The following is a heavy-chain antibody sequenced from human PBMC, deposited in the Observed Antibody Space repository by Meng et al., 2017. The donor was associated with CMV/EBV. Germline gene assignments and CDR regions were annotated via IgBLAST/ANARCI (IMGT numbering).Heavy chain of an antibody. J-gene: IGHJ4*02. CDR3: VTQYGY. CDR2: INSDRSST. V-gene: IGHV3-74*01. CDR1: GFTFSSYW. D-gene: IGHD4-17*01. Sequence: GESLKISCAASGFTFSSYWMHWVRQAPGKGLVWVSRINSDRSSTSNADSVKGRFTISRDNAKNTLYLQMNSLRAEDTAVYYCVTQYGYWGQGTLVTVSS.